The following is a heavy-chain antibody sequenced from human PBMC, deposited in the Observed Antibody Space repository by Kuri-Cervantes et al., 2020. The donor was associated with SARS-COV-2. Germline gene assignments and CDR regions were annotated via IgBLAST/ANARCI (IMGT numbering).Heavy chain of an antibody. CDR3: ARDSHCSSTSCYTDGMDV. J-gene: IGHJ6*02. CDR1: GFTFSSYA. D-gene: IGHD2-2*02. Sequence: GESLKISCAASGFTFSSYAMHWVRQAPGKGLEWVAVISYDGSNKYYADSVKGRFTISRDNSENTLYLQMNSLRAEDTAVYYCARDSHCSSTSCYTDGMDVWGQGTTVTVSS. V-gene: IGHV3-30-3*01. CDR2: ISYDGSNK.